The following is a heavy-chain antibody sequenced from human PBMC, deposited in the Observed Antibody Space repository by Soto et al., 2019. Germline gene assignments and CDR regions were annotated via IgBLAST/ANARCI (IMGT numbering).Heavy chain of an antibody. CDR3: ARDRLLGIVGARTYSYGMDV. V-gene: IGHV1-2*04. Sequence: ASVKVSCKASGYTFTGYYMHWVRQAPGQGLEWLGWINPNSGGTNYAQKFQGWVTMTRDTSISTAYMELSRLRSDDTAVYYCARDRLLGIVGARTYSYGMDVWGQGTTVTVSS. J-gene: IGHJ6*02. CDR1: GYTFTGYY. CDR2: INPNSGGT. D-gene: IGHD1-26*01.